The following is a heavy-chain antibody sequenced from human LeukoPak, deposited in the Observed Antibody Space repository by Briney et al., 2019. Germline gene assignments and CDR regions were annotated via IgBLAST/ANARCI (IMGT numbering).Heavy chain of an antibody. CDR1: GFTFSDYY. J-gene: IGHJ3*02. D-gene: IGHD6-13*01. V-gene: IGHV3-11*01. CDR2: ISSSGSTI. Sequence: GGSLRLSCAASGFTFSDYYMSWIRQAPGKGLEWVSYISSSGSTIYYADSVKGRFTISRDNAKNSLYLQMNSLRAEDTAVYYCARDRKIRSSHDSDIWGQGTMVTVSS. CDR3: ARDRKIRSSHDSDI.